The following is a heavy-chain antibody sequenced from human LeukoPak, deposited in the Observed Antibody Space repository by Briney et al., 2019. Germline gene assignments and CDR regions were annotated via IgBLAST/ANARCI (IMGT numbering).Heavy chain of an antibody. Sequence: SVKVSCKASGGTFSSYAISWVRQAPGQGLEWMGGIIPIFGTANYAQKFQGRVTITADKSTSTAYMELSSLRSEDTAVYYCARLYDFWSGRPHDAFDIWGQGTMVTVSS. V-gene: IGHV1-69*06. CDR1: GGTFSSYA. J-gene: IGHJ3*02. D-gene: IGHD3-3*01. CDR3: ARLYDFWSGRPHDAFDI. CDR2: IIPIFGTA.